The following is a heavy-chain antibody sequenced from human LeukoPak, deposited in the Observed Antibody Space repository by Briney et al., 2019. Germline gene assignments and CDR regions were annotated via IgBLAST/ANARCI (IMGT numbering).Heavy chain of an antibody. CDR2: ISSSSTI. CDR1: GFTFSSYS. D-gene: IGHD5-18*01. Sequence: PGGSLRLSCAASGFTFSSYSMNWVRQAPGKGLEWVSYISSSSTIYYADSVKGRFTISRDNAKNSLYLQMNSLRAEDTAVYYCARESYPIDYWGQGTLVTVSS. V-gene: IGHV3-48*01. CDR3: ARESYPIDY. J-gene: IGHJ4*02.